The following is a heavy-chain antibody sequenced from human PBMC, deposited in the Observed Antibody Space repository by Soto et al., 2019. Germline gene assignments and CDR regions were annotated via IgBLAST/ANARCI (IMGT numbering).Heavy chain of an antibody. CDR2: IYYSGST. V-gene: IGHV4-39*01. D-gene: IGHD2-15*01. CDR3: ARLGYCSGGSCYHSGYFYYYMDV. J-gene: IGHJ6*03. CDR1: GGSISSSSYY. Sequence: SETLSLTCTVSGGSISSSSYYWGWIRQPPGKGLEWIGSIYYSGSTYYNPSLKSRVTISVDTSKNQFSLKLSSVTAADTAVYYCARLGYCSGGSCYHSGYFYYYMDVWGKGTTVPSP.